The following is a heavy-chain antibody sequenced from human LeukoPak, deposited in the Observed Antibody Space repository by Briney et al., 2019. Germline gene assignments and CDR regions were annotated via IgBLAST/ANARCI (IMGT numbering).Heavy chain of an antibody. V-gene: IGHV7-4-1*02. CDR3: ARLGVPYYYYYMDV. CDR2: INTNTGNP. CDR1: GYTFSGHY. Sequence: ASVKVSCKASGYTFSGHYMHWIRQAPGQGLEWMGWINTNTGNPTYAQGFRGGFVFSLDTSVSTAYLQINSLKAEDTAVYYCARLGVPYYYYYMDVWGKGTTVTVSS. J-gene: IGHJ6*03. D-gene: IGHD3-10*01.